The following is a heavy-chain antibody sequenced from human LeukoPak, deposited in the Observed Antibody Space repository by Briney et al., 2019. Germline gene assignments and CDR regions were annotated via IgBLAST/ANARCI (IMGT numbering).Heavy chain of an antibody. V-gene: IGHV4-59*11. J-gene: IGHJ2*01. CDR3: ARLYYDFWSGYQDWYFDL. Sequence: SETLSLTCTVSGGYMSSHYWSWIRQPPGKGLEWIRYSYYSGSTNYNPSLKSRVTISVDTSKNQFSLKLSSVTAADTAVYYCARLYYDFWSGYQDWYFDLWGQGTLVTVSS. D-gene: IGHD3-3*01. CDR1: GGYMSSHY. CDR2: SYYSGST.